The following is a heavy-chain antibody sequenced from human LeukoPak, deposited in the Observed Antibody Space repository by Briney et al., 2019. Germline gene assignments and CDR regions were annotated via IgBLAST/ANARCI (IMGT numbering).Heavy chain of an antibody. CDR2: ISSSSSYI. CDR3: ARSHCSSTSCYLHSGSRSNYYGMDV. CDR1: GFTFSSYS. D-gene: IGHD2-2*01. V-gene: IGHV3-21*01. J-gene: IGHJ6*02. Sequence: GGSLRLSCAASGFTFSSYSMNWVRQAPGKGLEWVSSISSSSSYIYYADSVKGRYTISRDNAKNSLYLQMNSLRAEDTAVYYCARSHCSSTSCYLHSGSRSNYYGMDVWGQGTTVTVSS.